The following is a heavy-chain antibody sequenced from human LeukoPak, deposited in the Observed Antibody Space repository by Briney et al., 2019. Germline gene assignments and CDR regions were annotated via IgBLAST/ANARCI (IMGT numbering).Heavy chain of an antibody. CDR3: AKMSAGSGSYQEPFDY. J-gene: IGHJ4*02. V-gene: IGHV3-30*02. Sequence: GGSLRLSCAASGFTFSSYGMHWVRQAPGKGLEXXXXXXXDGSNKYYADSXKGRFTISRDNSKNTLYLQMNSLRAEDTAVYYCAKMSAGSGSYQEPFDYWGQGTLVTVSS. CDR1: GFTFSSYG. D-gene: IGHD3-10*01. CDR2: XXXDGSNK.